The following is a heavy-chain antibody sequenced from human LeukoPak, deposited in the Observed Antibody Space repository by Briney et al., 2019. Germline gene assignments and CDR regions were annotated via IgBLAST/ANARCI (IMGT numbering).Heavy chain of an antibody. CDR3: VKAIPNTSGWSPYYYGMDV. CDR2: ISPNGRST. V-gene: IGHV3-64D*08. Sequence: GGSLRLSCSASGFTFGNCALHWVRQAPGKGLEYLSAISPNGRSTYYADSVKGRFTISRDNSMSTLYLHMSSLRVEDTAVYYCVKAIPNTSGWSPYYYGMDVWGQGTTVTVSS. J-gene: IGHJ6*02. CDR1: GFTFGNCA. D-gene: IGHD6-19*01.